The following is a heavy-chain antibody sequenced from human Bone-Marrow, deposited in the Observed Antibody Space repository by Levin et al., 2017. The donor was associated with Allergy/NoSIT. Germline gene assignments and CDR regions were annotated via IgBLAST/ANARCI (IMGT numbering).Heavy chain of an antibody. J-gene: IGHJ6*03. CDR1: GFTFNDYG. CDR3: ARGKYCGRTSCYGGNNYYQYMDV. V-gene: IGHV3-20*04. Sequence: GESLKISCAASGFTFNDYGMTWVRQVPGKGLEWVSGINWSGGSTGYADSVKGRFTISRDNAENSLFLLMNSLRDEDTALYFCARGKYCGRTSCYGGNNYYQYMDVWGKGTTVTVSS. D-gene: IGHD2-2*01. CDR2: INWSGGST.